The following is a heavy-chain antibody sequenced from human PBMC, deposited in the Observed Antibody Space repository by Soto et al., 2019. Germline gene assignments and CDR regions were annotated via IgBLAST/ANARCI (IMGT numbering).Heavy chain of an antibody. J-gene: IGHJ4*02. CDR2: ISSGSGDTI. CDR3: ARDLWDDLAGGESDY. V-gene: IGHV3-48*01. D-gene: IGHD6-19*01. CDR1: GFTFSSFG. Sequence: EVQLVESGGGLVQPGGSLRLSCAASGFTFSSFGMNWVRQAPGKGLEWVSYISSGSGDTIYYADSVKGRFTISRDNAKDSLDLQMNSLRAEDTARYYCARDLWDDLAGGESDYGGQGALVTVSS.